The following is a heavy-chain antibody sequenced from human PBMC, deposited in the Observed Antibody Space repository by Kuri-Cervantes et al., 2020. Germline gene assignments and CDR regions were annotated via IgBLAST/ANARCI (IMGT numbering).Heavy chain of an antibody. J-gene: IGHJ3*02. V-gene: IGHV3-74*01. Sequence: GGSLRLSCAASGFTFSSYWMHWVRQAPGKGLVWVSRINSDGSSTSYADSVKGRFTISRDNAKNTLYLQMNSLRAEDTAVYYCARGGSLGVLDIWGQGTMVTVSS. CDR2: INSDGSST. CDR3: ARGGSLGVLDI. D-gene: IGHD3-16*01. CDR1: GFTFSSYW.